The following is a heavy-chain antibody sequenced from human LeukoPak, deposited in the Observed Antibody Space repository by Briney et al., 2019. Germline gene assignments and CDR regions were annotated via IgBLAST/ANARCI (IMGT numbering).Heavy chain of an antibody. CDR2: INPRGGNT. D-gene: IGHD6-6*01. Sequence: ASVKVSCKASGYTFTSYYMHWVRQAPGQGLEWMGTINPRGGNTSYALKFQGRVTMTRDMSTSTVYMELSSLRSEDTAVYYCARDAGGPYINSSEWFDPWGQGTLVTVSS. CDR1: GYTFTSYY. V-gene: IGHV1-46*01. CDR3: ARDAGGPYINSSEWFDP. J-gene: IGHJ5*02.